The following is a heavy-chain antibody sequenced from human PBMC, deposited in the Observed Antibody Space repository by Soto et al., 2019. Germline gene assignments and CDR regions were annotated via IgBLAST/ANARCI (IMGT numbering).Heavy chain of an antibody. J-gene: IGHJ4*02. CDR2: ISGSGGST. Sequence: PGGSLRLSCAASGFTFSIYAMSWVRHAPGKGLEWVSAISGSGGSTYYADSVKGRFTISRDNSKNTLYLQMNSLRAEDTAVYYCAKDPLYYYDSSGYEYFDYWGQGTLVTVSS. CDR1: GFTFSIYA. CDR3: AKDPLYYYDSSGYEYFDY. D-gene: IGHD3-22*01. V-gene: IGHV3-23*01.